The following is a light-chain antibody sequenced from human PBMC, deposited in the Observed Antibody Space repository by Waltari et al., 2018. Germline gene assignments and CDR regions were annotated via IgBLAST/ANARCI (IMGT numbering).Light chain of an antibody. CDR1: QSIGTY. J-gene: IGKJ1*01. V-gene: IGKV3-11*01. CDR2: HTS. Sequence: VVLTQSPGTLSLSPGERATLFCRASQSIGTYLTWYQHKPGQAPRLLIYHTSVRATGIPDRFSGTGSGTDFSLTISRLEPEDFEVYYCQNHNRLPATFGQGTKVEIK. CDR3: QNHNRLPAT.